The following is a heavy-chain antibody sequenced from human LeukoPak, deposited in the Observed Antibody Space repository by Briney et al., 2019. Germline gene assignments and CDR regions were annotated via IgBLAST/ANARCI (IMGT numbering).Heavy chain of an antibody. Sequence: ASVKVSCKASGYTFTSYGISWVRQAPGQGLEWMGWISAYNGNTNYAQKLQGRVTMTTDTSTSTAYMELRSLRFDDTAVYYCARMTTVIANYDAFDIWGQGTMVTVSS. CDR3: ARMTTVIANYDAFDI. CDR1: GYTFTSYG. CDR2: ISAYNGNT. J-gene: IGHJ3*02. D-gene: IGHD4-17*01. V-gene: IGHV1-18*01.